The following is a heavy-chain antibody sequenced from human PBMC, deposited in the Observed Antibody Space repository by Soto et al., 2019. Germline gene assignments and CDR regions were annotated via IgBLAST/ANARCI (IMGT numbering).Heavy chain of an antibody. CDR1: GGSISGYY. CDR2: INHSGST. J-gene: IGHJ4*02. Sequence: SVTLSHTCAVDGGSISGYYWSWISKPPGKGLEWIGEINHSGSTNYNPSLKSRVTISVDTSKNQFSLKLSSVTAADTAVYYCARDDCSSTSCYLRAHDYFDYWGQGTLVTVSS. V-gene: IGHV4-34*01. CDR3: ARDDCSSTSCYLRAHDYFDY. D-gene: IGHD2-2*01.